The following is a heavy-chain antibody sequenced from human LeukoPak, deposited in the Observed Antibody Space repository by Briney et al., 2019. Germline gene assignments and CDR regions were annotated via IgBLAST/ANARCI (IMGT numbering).Heavy chain of an antibody. J-gene: IGHJ3*02. D-gene: IGHD5-24*01. CDR1: GGSISSSSYY. CDR2: IYYSGST. CDR3: AREMATITAPGAFDI. V-gene: IGHV4-39*07. Sequence: KSSETLSLTCTVSGGSISSSSYYWGWIRQPPGKGLEWIGSIYYSGSTYYNPSLKSRVTISVDRSKNQFSLKLSSVTAADTAVYYCAREMATITAPGAFDIWGQGTMVTVSS.